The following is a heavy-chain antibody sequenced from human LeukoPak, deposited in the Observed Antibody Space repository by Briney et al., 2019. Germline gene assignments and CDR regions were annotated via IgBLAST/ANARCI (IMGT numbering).Heavy chain of an antibody. CDR1: GFTFDDYA. D-gene: IGHD6-13*01. CDR3: AKDTEDGTLWYFDL. CDR2: ISGDGGST. V-gene: IGHV3-43*02. Sequence: GGSLRLSCAASGFTFDDYAMHWGRHAPGKGLEWVSRISGDGGSTYYADSVKGRFTISRDNSKNSLYLQMNSLRTEDTALYYCAKDTEDGTLWYFDLWGRGTLVTVSS. J-gene: IGHJ2*01.